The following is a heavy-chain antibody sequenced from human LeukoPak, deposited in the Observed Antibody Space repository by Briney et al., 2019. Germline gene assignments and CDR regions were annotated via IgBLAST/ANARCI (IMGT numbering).Heavy chain of an antibody. D-gene: IGHD4/OR15-4a*01. CDR1: GGSISSYY. CDR3: AREDPQTRVPEGMDV. J-gene: IGHJ6*02. Sequence: PSETLSLTRTVSGGSISSYYWSWIRQPPGKGLEWIGYIYTSGSTNYNPSLKSRVTISVDTSKNQFSLQLRSVTAADSAVYYCAREDPQTRVPEGMDVWGQGTTVTVSS. V-gene: IGHV4-59*01. CDR2: IYTSGST.